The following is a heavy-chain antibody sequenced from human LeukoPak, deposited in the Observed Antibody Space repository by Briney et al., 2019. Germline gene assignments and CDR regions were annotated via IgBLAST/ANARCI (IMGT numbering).Heavy chain of an antibody. Sequence: PSETLSLTCTVSGGSISSYYWSWIRQPPGKGLEWIGYIYYSGSTNYNPSLKSRVTISVDTSKNQLSLKLSSVTAADTAVYYCARQTTAYDYWGQGTLVTVSS. J-gene: IGHJ4*02. D-gene: IGHD4-17*01. CDR1: GGSISSYY. CDR3: ARQTTAYDY. CDR2: IYYSGST. V-gene: IGHV4-59*01.